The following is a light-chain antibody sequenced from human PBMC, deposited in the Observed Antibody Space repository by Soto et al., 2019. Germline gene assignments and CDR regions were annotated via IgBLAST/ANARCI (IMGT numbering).Light chain of an antibody. CDR3: QQRSNWPPIT. CDR1: QSVSSN. V-gene: IGKV3-11*01. CDR2: DAS. J-gene: IGKJ5*01. Sequence: ENVLTQSPATLSLSPGEGATLSCRASQSVSSNLAWYQQKPGQAPRLLIYDASNRATGIPARFSGSGSGTDFTLTISSLEPEDFAVYYCQQRSNWPPITFGQGTRLEIK.